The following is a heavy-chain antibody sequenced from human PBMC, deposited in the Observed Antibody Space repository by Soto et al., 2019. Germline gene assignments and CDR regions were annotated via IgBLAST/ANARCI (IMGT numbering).Heavy chain of an antibody. V-gene: IGHV3-15*07. CDR1: GFTVGSAW. J-gene: IGHJ5*02. CDR2: IKSKVDGGTT. Sequence: EVQLVESGGGLVKPGGSLRLGCEVSGFTVGSAWMNWVRQAPGKGLVWVGRIKSKVDGGTTDYAEPVKGRFTISIDDPKNTLYLQMESLKTEDTAVYYCTSAPQRDLTDEMARSWGQGTLVTVSS. D-gene: IGHD2-21*02. CDR3: TSAPQRDLTDEMARS.